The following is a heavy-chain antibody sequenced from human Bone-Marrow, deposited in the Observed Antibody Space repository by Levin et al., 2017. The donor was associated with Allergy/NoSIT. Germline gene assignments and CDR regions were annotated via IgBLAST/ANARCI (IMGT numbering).Heavy chain of an antibody. CDR3: ASPTIVGAAAFDI. D-gene: IGHD1-26*01. CDR1: GFTFSNYG. J-gene: IGHJ3*02. Sequence: PGGSLRLSCAASGFTFSNYGMHWVRQAPGKGLEWVAVISYDGINKYYADSVKGRFTISRDNSKNTLYLQMNSLRAEDTAVYYCASPTIVGAAAFDIWGQGTMVTVSA. V-gene: IGHV3-30*03. CDR2: ISYDGINK.